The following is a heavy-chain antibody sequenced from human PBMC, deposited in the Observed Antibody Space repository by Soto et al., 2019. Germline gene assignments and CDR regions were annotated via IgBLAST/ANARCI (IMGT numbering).Heavy chain of an antibody. J-gene: IGHJ4*02. V-gene: IGHV1-8*01. CDR1: GYTFTSYD. D-gene: IGHD3-9*01. CDR2: MNPNSGNT. Sequence: QVQLVQSGAEVKKPGASVKVSCKASGYTFTSYDINWVRQATGQGLEWMGWMNPNSGNTGYAQKFQGRGNMTRNTSISTAYMELRSLRSEDKAVYYCARGGYFGWLPVHNDYWGQGTLVTVSS. CDR3: ARGGYFGWLPVHNDY.